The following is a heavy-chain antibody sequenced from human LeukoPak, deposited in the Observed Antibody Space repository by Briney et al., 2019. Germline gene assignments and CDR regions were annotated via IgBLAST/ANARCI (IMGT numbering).Heavy chain of an antibody. J-gene: IGHJ4*02. Sequence: GGSLRLSCAASRFTFSSYSMNWVRQAPGKGLECVSSISSSSSYIYCADSVKGRFTISRDNAKNSLYLQMNSLRAEDTAVYYCAREDDYGDYPWGQGTLVTVSS. CDR2: ISSSSSYI. CDR1: RFTFSSYS. V-gene: IGHV3-21*01. CDR3: AREDDYGDYP. D-gene: IGHD4-17*01.